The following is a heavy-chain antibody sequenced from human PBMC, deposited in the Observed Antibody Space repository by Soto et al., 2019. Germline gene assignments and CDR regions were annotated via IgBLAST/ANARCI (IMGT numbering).Heavy chain of an antibody. Sequence: GSLRLSCAASGFTFSSYAMSWVRQAPGKGLEWVSAISGSGGSTYYADSVKGRFTISRDNSKNTLYLQMDSLRAEDTAVYYCAKAERYCSSTSCYGDYWGQGTLVTSPQ. CDR3: AKAERYCSSTSCYGDY. CDR1: GFTFSSYA. D-gene: IGHD2-2*01. CDR2: ISGSGGST. V-gene: IGHV3-23*01. J-gene: IGHJ4*02.